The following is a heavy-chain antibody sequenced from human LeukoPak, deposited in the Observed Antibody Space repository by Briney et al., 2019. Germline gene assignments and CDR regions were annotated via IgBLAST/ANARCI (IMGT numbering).Heavy chain of an antibody. D-gene: IGHD3-22*01. CDR2: IYYSGST. V-gene: IGHV4-59*01. CDR1: FGSISSYY. CDR3: ARGGYYYDSSGYWGAFDI. J-gene: IGHJ3*02. Sequence: PSETLSLTCTVSFGSISSYYWSWIRQPPGKGLEWIGYIYYSGSTNYNPSLKSRVTISVDTSKNQFSLKLSSVTAADTAVYYCARGGYYYDSSGYWGAFDIWGQGTMVTVSS.